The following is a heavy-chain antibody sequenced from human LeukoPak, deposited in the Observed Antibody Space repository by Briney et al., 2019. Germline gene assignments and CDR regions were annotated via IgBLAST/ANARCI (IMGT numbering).Heavy chain of an antibody. Sequence: GASVKGSCTASGYTFTIYGLSWVRQAPGQGLEWMGWISPYTHNINYAQNLQGRVTMTTDISTSTAYLEVRSLRSDDTAVYYCARDTQSYGYYVGVIGLWGQGTLVTVSS. CDR1: GYTFTIYG. J-gene: IGHJ4*02. D-gene: IGHD4-17*01. CDR2: ISPYTHNI. CDR3: ARDTQSYGYYVGVIGL. V-gene: IGHV1-18*01.